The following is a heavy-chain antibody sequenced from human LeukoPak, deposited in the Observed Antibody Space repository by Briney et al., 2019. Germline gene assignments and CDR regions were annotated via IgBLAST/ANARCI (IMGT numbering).Heavy chain of an antibody. Sequence: GGSLRLSCAASGFTFSDYYMNWVRQAPGKGLGWVSFISSSGTTIYYADSVKGRFTISRDNAKNSLYLQMNSLRAEDTAVYYCARNPPPLGAFYYGSGSYFYYWGQGTLVTVSS. D-gene: IGHD3-10*01. CDR3: ARNPPPLGAFYYGSGSYFYY. J-gene: IGHJ4*02. CDR2: ISSSGTTI. V-gene: IGHV3-11*04. CDR1: GFTFSDYY.